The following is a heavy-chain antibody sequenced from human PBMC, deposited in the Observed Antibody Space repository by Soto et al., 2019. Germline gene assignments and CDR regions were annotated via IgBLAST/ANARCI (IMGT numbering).Heavy chain of an antibody. CDR3: ARGLSPPYCSSTSCYVRSYYYYYMDV. CDR2: INHSGST. CDR1: GGSFSGYY. J-gene: IGHJ6*03. Sequence: SETLSLTCAVYGGSFSGYYWSLIRQPPGKGLEWIGEINHSGSTNYNPSLKSRVTISVDTSKNQFSLKLSSVTAADTAVYYCARGLSPPYCSSTSCYVRSYYYYYMDVWGKGTTVTVSS. V-gene: IGHV4-34*01. D-gene: IGHD2-2*01.